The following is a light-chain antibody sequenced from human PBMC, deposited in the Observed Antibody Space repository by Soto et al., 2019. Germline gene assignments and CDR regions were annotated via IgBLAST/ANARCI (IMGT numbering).Light chain of an antibody. CDR1: QTVSSF. Sequence: VLTQSPATLSLSPGERATLSCRASQTVSSFLAWYQQKPGQAPRLLIHDSSDRATGIPARFSGSGSGTDFTLTISSLEPEDFAVYYCQQRSSWPFTFGPGTKVDIK. CDR2: DSS. J-gene: IGKJ3*01. CDR3: QQRSSWPFT. V-gene: IGKV3-11*01.